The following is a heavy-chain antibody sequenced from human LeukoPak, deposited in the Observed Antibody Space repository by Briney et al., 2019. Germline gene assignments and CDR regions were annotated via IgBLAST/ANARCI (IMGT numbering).Heavy chain of an antibody. D-gene: IGHD2-15*01. Sequence: GGSLRLSCSPSGFTFSIYAMHWVRQAPGKGLEYVSAISSNGGSTYYTDSVKGRFTISRDNSKNTLYLQMSSLRAEDTAVYYCVKDPGRDYYYYGMDVWGKGTTVTVSS. J-gene: IGHJ6*04. CDR3: VKDPGRDYYYYGMDV. CDR1: GFTFSIYA. CDR2: ISSNGGST. V-gene: IGHV3-64D*06.